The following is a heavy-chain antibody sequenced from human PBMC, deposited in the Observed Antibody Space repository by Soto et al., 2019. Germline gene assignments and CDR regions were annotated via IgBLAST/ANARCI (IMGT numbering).Heavy chain of an antibody. CDR2: ISSNGRTL. J-gene: IGHJ6*02. Sequence: EMQLVESGGGLVQPGGSVRLSCAASGFTFSNYEFNWVRQAPGNGLEWVSYISSNGRTLYYADSLTGRFTISRDDASNALYQLINSLRADDPAVYYCAREGLGRRIIHPYSHGGIDVWGHGTKVIVYS. V-gene: IGHV3-48*03. D-gene: IGHD2-15*01. CDR3: AREGLGRRIIHPYSHGGIDV. CDR1: GFTFSNYE.